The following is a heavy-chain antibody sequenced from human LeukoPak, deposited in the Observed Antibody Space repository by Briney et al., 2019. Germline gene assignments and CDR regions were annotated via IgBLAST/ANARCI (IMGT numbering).Heavy chain of an antibody. D-gene: IGHD2-21*02. Sequence: KASEILSLTCTVSGGSISSYYWSWIRQPPGKGLEWIGYIYYSGSTNYNPSLKSRVTISVDTSKNQFSLKLSSVTAADTAVYYYARVTASPARHPFDYWGQGTLVTVSS. V-gene: IGHV4-59*01. J-gene: IGHJ4*02. CDR2: IYYSGST. CDR1: GGSISSYY. CDR3: ARVTASPARHPFDY.